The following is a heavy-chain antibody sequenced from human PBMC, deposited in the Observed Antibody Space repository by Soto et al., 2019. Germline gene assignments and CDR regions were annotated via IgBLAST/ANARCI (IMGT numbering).Heavy chain of an antibody. J-gene: IGHJ4*02. CDR3: ATGQDTAMVSGFDY. CDR1: GFTFDDYA. CDR2: ISWNSGSI. V-gene: IGHV3-9*01. D-gene: IGHD5-18*01. Sequence: GGSLRLSCAASGFTFDDYAMHWVRQAPGKGLEWVSGISWNSGSIGYADSVKGRFTISRDNAKNSLYLQMNSLRAEDTALYYCATGQDTAMVSGFDYWGQGTLVTVS.